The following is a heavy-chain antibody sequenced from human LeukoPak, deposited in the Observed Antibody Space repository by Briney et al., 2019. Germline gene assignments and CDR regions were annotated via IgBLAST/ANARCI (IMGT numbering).Heavy chain of an antibody. CDR1: GFTFSSYS. Sequence: GGSLRLSCAASGFTFSSYSMNWVRQAPGKGLEWVSSISSSSSYIYYADSVKGRFTISRDNAKNSLYLQMNSLRAEDTAVYYCARGPVEMATIDVQFDYWGQGTLVTVSS. CDR2: ISSSSSYI. J-gene: IGHJ4*02. CDR3: ARGPVEMATIDVQFDY. D-gene: IGHD5-24*01. V-gene: IGHV3-21*01.